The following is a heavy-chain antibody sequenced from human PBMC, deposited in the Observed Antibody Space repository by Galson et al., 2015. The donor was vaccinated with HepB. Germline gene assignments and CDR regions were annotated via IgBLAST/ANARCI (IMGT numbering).Heavy chain of an antibody. J-gene: IGHJ4*02. CDR2: ISPNSGDT. CDR1: GYTFTGYY. D-gene: IGHD5-18*01. V-gene: IGHV1-2*02. Sequence: SVKVSCKASGYTFTGYYMHWVRQAPGQGLEWMGWISPNSGDTNYAQKFQGRVTLTRDTSLSTAYMELSRLRSDDTAVYSCARGGGYSYVYYAYWGQGTLVTVSS. CDR3: ARGGGYSYVYYAY.